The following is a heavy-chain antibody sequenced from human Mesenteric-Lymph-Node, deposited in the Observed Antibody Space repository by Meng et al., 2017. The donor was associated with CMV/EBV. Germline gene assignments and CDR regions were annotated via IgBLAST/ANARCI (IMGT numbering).Heavy chain of an antibody. CDR3: ASMTLATAGLY. Sequence: CKASGYSFTTYWIGWVRQIPGKGLEWMGIIYPADSDTRYSPSFQGQVTISADKSISTAYLQWSSLKASDTAMYYCASMTLATAGLYWGQGTLVTVSS. D-gene: IGHD6-13*01. V-gene: IGHV5-51*01. CDR2: IYPADSDT. J-gene: IGHJ4*02. CDR1: GYSFTTYW.